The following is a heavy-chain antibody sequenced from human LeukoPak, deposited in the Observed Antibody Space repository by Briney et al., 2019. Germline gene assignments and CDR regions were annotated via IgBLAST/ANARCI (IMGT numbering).Heavy chain of an antibody. CDR1: GGSISSGGYS. CDR2: IYHSGST. D-gene: IGHD3-10*01. CDR3: ARGGYYYGS. V-gene: IGHV4-30-2*01. Sequence: PSETLSLTCAVSGGSISSGGYSWSWIRQPPGKGLEWIGYIYHSGSTYYNPSLKSRVTISVDRSKNQFSLKLSSVTAADTAVYYCARGGYYYGSWGQGTLVTVSS. J-gene: IGHJ5*02.